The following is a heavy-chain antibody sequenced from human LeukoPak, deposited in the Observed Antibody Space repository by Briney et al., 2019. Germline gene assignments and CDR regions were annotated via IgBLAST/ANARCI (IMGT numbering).Heavy chain of an antibody. J-gene: IGHJ4*02. CDR2: ISSSSSTI. Sequence: QPGGSLRLSCAASGFTFSSYSMNWVRQAPGKGLEWVSYISSSSSTIYYADSVKGRFTISRDNAKNSLYLQMNSLRAEDTAVYYCASVVLTVPSYYWGQGTLVTVSS. CDR1: GFTFSSYS. CDR3: ASVVLTVPSYY. D-gene: IGHD4-17*01. V-gene: IGHV3-48*01.